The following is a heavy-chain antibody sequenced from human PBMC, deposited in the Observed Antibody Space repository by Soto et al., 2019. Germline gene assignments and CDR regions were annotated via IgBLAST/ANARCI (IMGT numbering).Heavy chain of an antibody. CDR3: ARDRDFRFDY. J-gene: IGHJ4*02. Sequence: PSETLSLTCTVYGDSISSYYWSWIRQPPGKGLEWIGFISHSGSTNYHPSLKSRLTISRDTSKNQFSLKLSSVTAADTAVYYCARDRDFRFDYWGQGTLVTVSS. CDR1: GDSISSYY. CDR2: ISHSGST. V-gene: IGHV4-59*01.